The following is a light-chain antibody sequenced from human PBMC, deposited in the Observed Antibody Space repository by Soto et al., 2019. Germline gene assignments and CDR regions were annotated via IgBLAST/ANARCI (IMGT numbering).Light chain of an antibody. J-gene: IGKJ3*01. CDR2: VAS. CDR1: HSVGSN. V-gene: IGKV3-15*01. CDR3: QQYNTWPPFD. Sequence: IVMTQSPATLSVSPGERATLSCRASHSVGSNVAWYQQKPGQAPRLLIYVASTRATGIPARFSGSGSGTEFTLTISSLQSEDFAMYFCQQYNTWPPFDFGPGTRWIA.